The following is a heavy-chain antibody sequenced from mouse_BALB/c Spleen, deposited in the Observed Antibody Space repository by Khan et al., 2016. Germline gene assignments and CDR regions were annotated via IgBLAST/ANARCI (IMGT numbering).Heavy chain of an antibody. D-gene: IGHD2-12*01. CDR1: GYSITSGYY. CDR3: ARLRRVYSMDY. J-gene: IGHJ4*01. V-gene: IGHV3-6*02. Sequence: EVQLQESGPGLVKPSQSLSLTCSVTGYSITSGYYWNWIRQFPGNNLEWMGYISYDGSNNYNPSLKNRISIARDTSKNPFFLKLNSVTTEDTATYYCARLRRVYSMDYWGQGTSVTVSS. CDR2: ISYDGSN.